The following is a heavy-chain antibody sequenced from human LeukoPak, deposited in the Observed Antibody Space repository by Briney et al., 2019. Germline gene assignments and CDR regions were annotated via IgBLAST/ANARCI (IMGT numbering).Heavy chain of an antibody. J-gene: IGHJ4*02. CDR1: GFTFSSYS. D-gene: IGHD3-10*01. V-gene: IGHV3-21*01. Sequence: GGSLRLSCAASGFTFSSYSVNWVRQAPGKGLEWVSSISSSSSYIYYADSVKGRFTISRDNAKNSLYLQMNSLRAEDTAVYYCATEDQYGSFNFDYWGQGTLVTVSS. CDR3: ATEDQYGSFNFDY. CDR2: ISSSSSYI.